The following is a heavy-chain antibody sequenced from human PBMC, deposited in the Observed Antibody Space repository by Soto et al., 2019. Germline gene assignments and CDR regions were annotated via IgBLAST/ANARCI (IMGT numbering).Heavy chain of an antibody. D-gene: IGHD1-7*01. CDR2: INAGNGNT. J-gene: IGHJ6*03. V-gene: IGHV1-3*01. CDR1: GYTFTSYA. CDR3: ARGGTGTTFAYMDV. Sequence: GASVKVSCKASGYTFTSYAMHWVRQAPGQRLEWMGWINAGNGNTKYSQKFQGRVTITRDTSASTAYMELSSLRSEDTAVYYCARGGTGTTFAYMDVWGKGTTVTVSS.